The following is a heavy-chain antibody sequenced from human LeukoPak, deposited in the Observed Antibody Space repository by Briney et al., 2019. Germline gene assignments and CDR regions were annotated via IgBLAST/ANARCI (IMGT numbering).Heavy chain of an antibody. Sequence: SETLSLTCAVSGHSISSDYLWGWIRQPPGKGLEWIGTFFHSGSTFYNPSVKSRVTISLDTSKNQFSLKLSSVTAADTAVYYCAREGVMITFGGVIVIIDYWGQGTLVTVSS. CDR3: AREGVMITFGGVIVIIDY. D-gene: IGHD3-16*02. CDR1: GHSISSDYL. V-gene: IGHV4-38-2*02. J-gene: IGHJ4*02. CDR2: FFHSGST.